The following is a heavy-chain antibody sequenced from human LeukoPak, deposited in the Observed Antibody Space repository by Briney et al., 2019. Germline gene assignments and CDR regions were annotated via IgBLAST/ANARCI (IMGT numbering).Heavy chain of an antibody. J-gene: IGHJ6*03. Sequence: PSETLSLTCTVSGGSISNYYGSWLRQPPGKGLEWIGYIYYSGTTNHNPSLKSRATISVDTSKNQFSLNLSSVTAADTAVYYCARGLRGYCTDTSCFSPEYYMDVWGKGTTVTVSS. CDR1: GGSISNYY. CDR2: IYYSGTT. D-gene: IGHD2-2*01. CDR3: ARGLRGYCTDTSCFSPEYYMDV. V-gene: IGHV4-59*01.